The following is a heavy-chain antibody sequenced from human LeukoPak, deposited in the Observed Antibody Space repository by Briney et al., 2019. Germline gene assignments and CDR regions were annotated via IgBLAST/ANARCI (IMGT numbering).Heavy chain of an antibody. CDR3: ARTRYSASGGDY. CDR2: LNTDGTTT. Sequence: GGSLRLSCAASGFTFSSSWLHWVRQAPGKGLVWVARLNTDGTTTQYADSVKGRFTIYRDNAKDTLYLEMNSLRAEDTAVYYCARTRYSASGGDYWGQGTLVTVSS. CDR1: GFTFSSSW. V-gene: IGHV3-74*03. J-gene: IGHJ4*02. D-gene: IGHD5-12*01.